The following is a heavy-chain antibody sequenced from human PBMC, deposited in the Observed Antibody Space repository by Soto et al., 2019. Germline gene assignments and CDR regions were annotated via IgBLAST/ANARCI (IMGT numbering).Heavy chain of an antibody. Sequence: QVQLVQSGGGVVQPGRSLRLSCATSGFTFSSYDMQWVRHAPGKGLEWVALISYEELNTYYADSVRGRFIISRDNSKNILYLQMHSMRPDDTAVYDCAKLIYPLNSSGLDVWGQGATVIVSS. CDR2: ISYEELNT. D-gene: IGHD1-1*01. CDR3: AKLIYPLNSSGLDV. V-gene: IGHV3-30*18. J-gene: IGHJ6*02. CDR1: GFTFSSYD.